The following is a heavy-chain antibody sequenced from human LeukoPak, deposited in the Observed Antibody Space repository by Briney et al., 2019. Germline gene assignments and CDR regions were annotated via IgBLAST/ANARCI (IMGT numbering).Heavy chain of an antibody. J-gene: IGHJ6*02. CDR3: ARDSGPTVTTYYYYGMDV. Sequence: SQTLSLTCAFSGHILSSNSAAWNWITQSPSRGLERLERTYYRSKWYNDYAVYVKSRITINPDTSKNQFSLQLNSVPPEDTAVYYCARDSGPTVTTYYYYGMDVWGQATTVTVSS. CDR1: GHILSSNSAA. CDR2: TYYRSKWYN. D-gene: IGHD4-17*01. V-gene: IGHV6-1*01.